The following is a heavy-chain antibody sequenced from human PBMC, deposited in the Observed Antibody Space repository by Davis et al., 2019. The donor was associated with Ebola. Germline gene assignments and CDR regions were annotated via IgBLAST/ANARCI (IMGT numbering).Heavy chain of an antibody. CDR2: NSALTGAT. V-gene: IGHV1-18*01. Sequence: ASVKVSCKASGGTFSGFAISWMRQAPGQGLEWVGWNSALTGATNYGQKVQGRVTMSSDTSTNTAYMDLTNLRSDDTAVYYCARGSSIHYYGDLWGQGTLVTVSS. D-gene: IGHD4-17*01. J-gene: IGHJ4*02. CDR3: ARGSSIHYYGDL. CDR1: GGTFSGFA.